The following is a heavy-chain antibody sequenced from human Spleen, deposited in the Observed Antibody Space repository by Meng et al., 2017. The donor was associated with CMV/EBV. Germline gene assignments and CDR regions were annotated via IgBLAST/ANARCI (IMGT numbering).Heavy chain of an antibody. CDR3: AKDHRFY. CDR2: IRYDGSNK. Sequence: GESLKISCAASGFTFSSYGMHWVRQAPGKGLEWVAFIRYDGSNKYYADSVKGRFTISRDNSKNTLYLQMNSLRAGDTAIYYCAKDHRFYWGHGTLVTVSS. J-gene: IGHJ4*01. CDR1: GFTFSSYG. V-gene: IGHV3-30*02.